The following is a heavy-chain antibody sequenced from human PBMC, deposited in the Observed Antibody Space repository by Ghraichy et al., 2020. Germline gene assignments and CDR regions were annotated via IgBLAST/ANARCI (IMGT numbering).Heavy chain of an antibody. J-gene: IGHJ3*02. CDR2: VYYSGST. V-gene: IGHV4-59*01. D-gene: IGHD5-18*01. CDR3: ARGTAMAAYDAFDI. CDR1: GGSISSYY. Sequence: SETLSLTCTVSGGSISSYYWSWIRQPPGKGLEWIGYVYYSGSTNYNPSLKSRVTISVDTSKNQFSLKLSSVTAADTAVYYCARGTAMAAYDAFDIWGQGTMVTVSS.